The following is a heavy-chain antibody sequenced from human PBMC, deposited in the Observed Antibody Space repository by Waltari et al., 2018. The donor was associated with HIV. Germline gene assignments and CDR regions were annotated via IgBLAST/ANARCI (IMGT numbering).Heavy chain of an antibody. CDR1: GASISSGNTY. CDR3: ARARVRSGYGLYYYYGLDV. CDR2: IYSSGST. V-gene: IGHV4-61*02. J-gene: IGHJ6*02. D-gene: IGHD5-12*01. Sequence: QVQLQESGPGLVKPSQTLSLTCTVSGASISSGNTYWSWIRQPAGKGLDWIGRIYSSGSTNYNPSLKSRVTISLATSKNQFSLKLTSGTAADTAVYYCARARVRSGYGLYYYYGLDVWGQGTTVTVSS.